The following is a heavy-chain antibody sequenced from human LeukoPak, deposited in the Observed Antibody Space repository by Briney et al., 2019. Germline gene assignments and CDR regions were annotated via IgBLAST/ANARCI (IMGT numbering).Heavy chain of an antibody. D-gene: IGHD5-18*01. J-gene: IGHJ4*02. CDR3: ARVGYSYGGVGY. V-gene: IGHV1-69*13. CDR1: GGTFSSYA. CDR2: IIPIFGTA. Sequence: ASVKVSCKASGGTFSSYAISWVRQAPGQGLEWMGGIIPIFGTANYAQKFQGRVTITADESTSTAYMELSSLRSEDTAVYYCARVGYSYGGVGYWGQGTLVTVSS.